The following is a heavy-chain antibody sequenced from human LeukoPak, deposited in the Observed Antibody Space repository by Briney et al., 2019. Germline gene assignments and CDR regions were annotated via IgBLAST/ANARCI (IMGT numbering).Heavy chain of an antibody. CDR1: GFTFSSYG. CDR2: IWYDGSNK. D-gene: IGHD5-18*01. V-gene: IGHV3-33*06. J-gene: IGHJ6*03. CDR3: AKDPYTAMVTDYYYMDV. Sequence: PGRSLRLSCAASGFTFSSYGMHWVRQAPGKGLEGVAVIWYDGSNKYYADSVKGRFTTSRDNSKNTLYLQMNSLRAEDTAVYHCAKDPYTAMVTDYYYMDVWGKGATVTVSS.